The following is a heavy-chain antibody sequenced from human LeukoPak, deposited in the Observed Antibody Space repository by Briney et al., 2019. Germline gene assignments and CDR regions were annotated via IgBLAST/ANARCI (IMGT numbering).Heavy chain of an antibody. V-gene: IGHV3-20*01. D-gene: IGHD3-22*01. CDR3: ARGPNYYDSSGYYYFDYYFDY. CDR2: INWNGGST. J-gene: IGHJ4*02. Sequence: GGSLRLSCAASGFTFDDYGMSWVRQAPGKGLEWVSGINWNGGSTGYADSVKGRFTISRDNAKNSLYLQMNSLRAEDTALHHCARGPNYYDSSGYYYFDYYFDYWGQGTLVTVSS. CDR1: GFTFDDYG.